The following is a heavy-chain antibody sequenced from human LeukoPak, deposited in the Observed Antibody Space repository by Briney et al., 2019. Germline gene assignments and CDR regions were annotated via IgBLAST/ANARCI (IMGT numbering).Heavy chain of an antibody. D-gene: IGHD3-10*01. Sequence: GGSLRLSCVASRFTFSNAWMSWVRQAPGKGLEWVAVISYDGSNKYYADSVKGRFTISRDNSKNTLYLQMNSLRAEDTAVYFCASSYASGTYYDYWGQGTLVTVSS. CDR3: ASSYASGTYYDY. CDR1: RFTFSNAW. J-gene: IGHJ4*02. CDR2: ISYDGSNK. V-gene: IGHV3-30-3*01.